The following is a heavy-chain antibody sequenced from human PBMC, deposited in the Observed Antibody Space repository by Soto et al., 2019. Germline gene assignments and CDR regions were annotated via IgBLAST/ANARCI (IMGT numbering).Heavy chain of an antibody. CDR2: IYYSGST. CDR1: GGSISSYY. J-gene: IGHJ4*02. D-gene: IGHD2-21*02. V-gene: IGHV4-59*01. Sequence: PSETLSLTCTVSGGSISSYYWSWIRQPPGKGLEWIGYIYYSGSTNYNPSLKSRVTISVDTSKNQFSLKLSSVTAADTAVYYFARALYCGGDCYHYFDYWGQGTLVTVSS. CDR3: ARALYCGGDCYHYFDY.